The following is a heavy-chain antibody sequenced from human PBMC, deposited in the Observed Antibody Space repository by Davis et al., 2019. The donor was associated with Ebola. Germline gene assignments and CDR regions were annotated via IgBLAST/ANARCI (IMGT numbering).Heavy chain of an antibody. CDR1: GGSISSSSYY. J-gene: IGHJ4*02. CDR3: ARYSYETNSFDY. Sequence: MPSETLSLTCTVSGGSISSSSYYWGWIRQPPGKGLEWIGSIYYSGSTYYNPSLKSRVTISVDTSKNQFSLKLSSVTAADTAVYYCARYSYETNSFDYWGQGTLVTVSS. D-gene: IGHD5-18*01. V-gene: IGHV4-39*01. CDR2: IYYSGST.